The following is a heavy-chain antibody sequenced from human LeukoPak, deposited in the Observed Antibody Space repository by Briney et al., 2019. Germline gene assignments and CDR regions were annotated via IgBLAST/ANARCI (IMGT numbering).Heavy chain of an antibody. Sequence: ASVKVSCKASGYTFTGYYMHWVRQAPGQGLEWVGWINPNSGGTNYAQKFQGRVTMTRDTSITTAYMELSRLRSDDTAVYYCAREEGSGCYDSWGQGTRLTVSS. D-gene: IGHD6-19*01. CDR3: AREEGSGCYDS. CDR1: GYTFTGYY. J-gene: IGHJ4*02. CDR2: INPNSGGT. V-gene: IGHV1-2*02.